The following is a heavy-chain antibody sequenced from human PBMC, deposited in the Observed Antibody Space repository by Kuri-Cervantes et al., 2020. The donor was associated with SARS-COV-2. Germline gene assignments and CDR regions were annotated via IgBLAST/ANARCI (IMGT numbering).Heavy chain of an antibody. CDR2: IIPIFGTA. D-gene: IGHD3-3*01. V-gene: IGHV1-69*05. J-gene: IGHJ5*02. Sequence: SVKVSCKASGGTFSSYAISWVRQAPGQGLEWMGGIIPIFGTANYAQKFQGRVTITRDTSASTAYMELSSLRSEDTAVYYCARDGRITIFGVVNNWFDPWGQGTLVTVSS. CDR1: GGTFSSYA. CDR3: ARDGRITIFGVVNNWFDP.